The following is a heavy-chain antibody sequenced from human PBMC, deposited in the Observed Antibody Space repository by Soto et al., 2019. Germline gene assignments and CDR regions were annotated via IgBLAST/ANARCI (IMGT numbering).Heavy chain of an antibody. CDR1: GGSISSGDYY. D-gene: IGHD3-22*01. Sequence: SETLSLTCTVSGGSISSGDYYWSWIRQPPGKGLEWIGYIYYSGSTYYNPSLKSRVTISVDTSKNQFPLKLSSVTAADTAVYYCARGVTMIVVVRPAFDIWGQGTMVTVSS. CDR3: ARGVTMIVVVRPAFDI. V-gene: IGHV4-30-4*01. J-gene: IGHJ3*02. CDR2: IYYSGST.